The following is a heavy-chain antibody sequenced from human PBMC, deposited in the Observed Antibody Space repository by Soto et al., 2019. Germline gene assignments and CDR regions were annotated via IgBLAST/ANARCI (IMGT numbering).Heavy chain of an antibody. V-gene: IGHV1-69*04. CDR3: ARDRTDTSSPLFDP. Sequence: SVKVSCKASGGTFSSYTISWVRQAPGQGLEWMGRIIPILGIANYAQKFQGRVTITADKSTSTAYMELSSLRSEDTAVYYCARDRTDTSSPLFDPWGQGTLVTVSS. J-gene: IGHJ5*02. CDR1: GGTFSSYT. D-gene: IGHD5-18*01. CDR2: IIPILGIA.